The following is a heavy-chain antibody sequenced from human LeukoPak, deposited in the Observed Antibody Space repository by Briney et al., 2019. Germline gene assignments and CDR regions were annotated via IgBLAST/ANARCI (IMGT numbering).Heavy chain of an antibody. CDR1: GFTFSSYG. Sequence: GGSLRLSCAASGFTFSSYGIHWVRRAPGKGLEWVAVIWYDGSNKYYADSVKGRFTISRDNSKNTLYLQMNSLRAEDTAVYYCARPPHPLYSSGWRYFDYWGQGTLVTVSS. CDR3: ARPPHPLYSSGWRYFDY. D-gene: IGHD6-19*01. CDR2: IWYDGSNK. V-gene: IGHV3-33*01. J-gene: IGHJ4*02.